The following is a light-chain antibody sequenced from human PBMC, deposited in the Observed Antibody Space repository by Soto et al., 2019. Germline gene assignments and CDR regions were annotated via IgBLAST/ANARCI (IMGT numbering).Light chain of an antibody. J-gene: IGKJ5*01. Sequence: EIVLTQPRATLSWSPGERATLSCRASQSVSSYLSWYQQKPGQXXXLXXXXXXXXAXGIXARFSGSGSGTDFTLTISGREPEDFAVYYCQQRSNWPLTFGGGTRLEIK. CDR1: QSVSSY. V-gene: IGKV3-11*01. CDR3: QQRSNWPLT. CDR2: XXX.